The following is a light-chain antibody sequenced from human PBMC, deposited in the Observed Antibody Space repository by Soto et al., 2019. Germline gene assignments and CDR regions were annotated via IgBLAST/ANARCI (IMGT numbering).Light chain of an antibody. Sequence: QSALTQPPSASGSPGQSVTISCTGTSSDVGCYNYVSWYQQHPGKAPKLMIYEVSKRPSGVPDRFSGSKSGNTASLTVSGLEDEDEADYYCSSYAGSNNVVFGGGTKVTVL. V-gene: IGLV2-8*01. J-gene: IGLJ2*01. CDR1: SSDVGCYNY. CDR2: EVS. CDR3: SSYAGSNNVV.